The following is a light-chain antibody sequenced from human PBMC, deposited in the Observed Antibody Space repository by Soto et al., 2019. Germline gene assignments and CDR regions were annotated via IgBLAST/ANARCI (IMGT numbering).Light chain of an antibody. CDR2: DAS. Sequence: IVLTQSPATLSLSPGERATLSCRASQSVRSYLAWYQQKPGQAPRLLIYDASNRATGIPARFSGSGSGTDFTLTISSLEPEDFAVHYCQQRSNWYTFGQGTKLEIK. CDR3: QQRSNWYT. V-gene: IGKV3-11*01. J-gene: IGKJ2*01. CDR1: QSVRSY.